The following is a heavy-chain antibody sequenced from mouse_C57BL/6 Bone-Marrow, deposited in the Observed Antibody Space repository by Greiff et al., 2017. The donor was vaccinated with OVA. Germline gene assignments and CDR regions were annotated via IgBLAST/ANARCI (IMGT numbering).Heavy chain of an antibody. CDR1: GFTFTDYY. CDR2: IRNKANGYTT. V-gene: IGHV7-3*01. Sequence: EVKLMESGGGLVQPGGSLSLSCAASGFTFTDYYMSWVRQPPGKALECLGFIRNKANGYTTEYSASVKGRFTISRDNSQSILYLQMNALRAEDSATYYCARYGEYYAMDYWGQGTSVTVSS. CDR3: ARYGEYYAMDY. J-gene: IGHJ4*01.